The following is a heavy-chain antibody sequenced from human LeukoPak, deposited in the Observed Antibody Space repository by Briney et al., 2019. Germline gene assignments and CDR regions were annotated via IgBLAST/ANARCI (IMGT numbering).Heavy chain of an antibody. J-gene: IGHJ4*02. Sequence: SVKVSCRASGCMFSSYGVMWVRQAQGHWVPWMGRFIPLFGTANYAQKFQGRVTITTDESTSTAYMELSSLRSEDTAVYYCARDTPYYDSSGYPYWGQGTLVTVSS. CDR3: ARDTPYYDSSGYPY. D-gene: IGHD3-22*01. CDR1: GCMFSSYG. V-gene: IGHV1-69*05. CDR2: FIPLFGTA.